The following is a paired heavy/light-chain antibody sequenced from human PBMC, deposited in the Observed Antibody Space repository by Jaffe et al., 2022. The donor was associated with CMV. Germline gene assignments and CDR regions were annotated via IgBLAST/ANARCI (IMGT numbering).Heavy chain of an antibody. CDR2: IRSSGSTK. V-gene: IGHV3-48*03. CDR3: ARKAGYSSGWPNRDYYFDY. D-gene: IGHD6-19*01. J-gene: IGHJ4*02. CDR1: GFTFSSYE. Sequence: EVQLVESGGGLVQPGGSLRLSCAASGFTFSSYEMNWVRQAPGKGLEWVSYIRSSGSTKYYADSVKGRFTISRDNANNSLFLQMNSLRAEDTAVYYCARKAGYSSGWPNRDYYFDYWGQGTLVSVSS.
Light chain of an antibody. Sequence: SSELTQPPSVSVSPGQTASITCSGDKLGDKYASWYQQKPGQSPVLVIYQDTKRPSGIPERFSGSNSGNTATLTISGTQAMDEADYYCQAWDSSTAFYVVFGGGTKLTVL. CDR3: QAWDSSTAFYVV. J-gene: IGLJ2*01. CDR2: QDT. CDR1: KLGDKY. V-gene: IGLV3-1*01.